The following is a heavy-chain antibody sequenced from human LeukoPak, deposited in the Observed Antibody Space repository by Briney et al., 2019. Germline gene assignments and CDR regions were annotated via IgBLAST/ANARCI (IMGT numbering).Heavy chain of an antibody. D-gene: IGHD6-13*01. J-gene: IGHJ4*02. CDR1: GFTFSSYA. Sequence: GGSLRLSCAASGFTFSSYAMSWVRQAPGKGLEWVAVISYDGSNKYYADSVKGRFTISRDNSKNTLYLQMNSLRAEDTAVYYCATQSAVYSSSWYAFDYWGQGTLVTVSS. CDR3: ATQSAVYSSSWYAFDY. CDR2: ISYDGSNK. V-gene: IGHV3-30*03.